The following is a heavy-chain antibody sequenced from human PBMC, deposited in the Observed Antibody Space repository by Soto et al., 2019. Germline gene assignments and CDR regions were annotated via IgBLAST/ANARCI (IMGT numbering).Heavy chain of an antibody. CDR2: ISGSGGST. D-gene: IGHD6-19*01. J-gene: IGHJ6*02. CDR3: AKFKELLLDFYYYGMDV. V-gene: IGHV3-23*01. CDR1: GFTFSSYA. Sequence: PGGSLRLSCAASGFTFSSYAMSWVRQAPGKGLEWVSAISGSGGSTYYADSVKGRFTISRDSSKNTLYLQMNSLRAEDTAVYYCAKFKELLLDFYYYGMDVWGQGTTVTVSS.